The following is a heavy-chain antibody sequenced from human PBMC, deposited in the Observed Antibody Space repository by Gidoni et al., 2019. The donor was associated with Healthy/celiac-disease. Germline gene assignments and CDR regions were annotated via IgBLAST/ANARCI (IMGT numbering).Heavy chain of an antibody. CDR2: IYWDDDK. V-gene: IGHV2-5*02. J-gene: IGHJ3*02. Sequence: QITLKESGPTLVKPTQTLTLTCTFSGFSLSTSGVGVGWIRQPPGKALEWLALIYWDDDKRYSPSLKSRLTITKDTSKNQVVLTMTNMDPVDTATYYCAHRPRRGVWGVAGDDAFDIWGQGTMVTVSS. CDR3: AHRPRRGVWGVAGDDAFDI. CDR1: GFSLSTSGVG. D-gene: IGHD7-27*01.